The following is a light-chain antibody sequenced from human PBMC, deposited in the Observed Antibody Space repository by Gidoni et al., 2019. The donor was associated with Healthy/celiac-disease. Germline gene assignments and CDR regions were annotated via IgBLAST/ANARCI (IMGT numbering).Light chain of an antibody. Sequence: DIQMTQSPSTLSASVGDRVTITCRASQSISSWLAWYQQKPGKAPKLLIYKASSLESGVPSRFSGSGSGTELTLTISSLQPDDFATYYCQQYNSYPTFXQXTKVEIK. V-gene: IGKV1-5*03. CDR3: QQYNSYPT. CDR1: QSISSW. CDR2: KAS. J-gene: IGKJ1*01.